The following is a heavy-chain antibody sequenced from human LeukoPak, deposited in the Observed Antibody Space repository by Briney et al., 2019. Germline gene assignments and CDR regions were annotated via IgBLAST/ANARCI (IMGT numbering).Heavy chain of an antibody. CDR2: ISSSSTI. D-gene: IGHD3-10*01. Sequence: GGSLRLSCAASGFIFSSYSMSWVRQAPGKGLEWVSYISSSSTIYYADSVKGRFTISRDNAKNSLFLQVNSLRAEDTAVYYCARAWSFSLEYNNGDAFDIWGQGTMVTVSS. CDR1: GFIFSSYS. J-gene: IGHJ3*02. V-gene: IGHV3-48*01. CDR3: ARAWSFSLEYNNGDAFDI.